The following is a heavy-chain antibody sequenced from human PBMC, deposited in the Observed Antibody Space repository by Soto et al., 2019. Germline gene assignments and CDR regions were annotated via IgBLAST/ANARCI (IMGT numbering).Heavy chain of an antibody. CDR1: GFTFDDFA. J-gene: IGHJ2*01. V-gene: IGHV3-9*01. Sequence: EMQLVESGGGLVQPGRSLRLSCAASGFTFDDFAMHLVRQAPGKGLEWVSGINWNSGDIDYADSVRGRFTISRDNAKNALYLQMNSLRAEDAALYYCVKDIGASGAYWYFDLWGLGTLVTVSS. D-gene: IGHD2-8*02. CDR2: INWNSGDI. CDR3: VKDIGASGAYWYFDL.